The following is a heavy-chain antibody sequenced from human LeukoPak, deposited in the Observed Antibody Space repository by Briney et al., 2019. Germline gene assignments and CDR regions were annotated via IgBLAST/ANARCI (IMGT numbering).Heavy chain of an antibody. CDR2: ISAFNGNT. Sequence: ASVKVSCKTSNYTFISYGMSWVRQAPGQGLEWMGWISAFNGNTNYAQKFQGRVTMTRDTSISTAYMELSRLRSDDTAVYYCARVIFSGLGYDRAFDIWGQGTMVTVSS. CDR3: ARVIFSGLGYDRAFDI. CDR1: NYTFISYG. D-gene: IGHD3-22*01. J-gene: IGHJ3*02. V-gene: IGHV1-18*01.